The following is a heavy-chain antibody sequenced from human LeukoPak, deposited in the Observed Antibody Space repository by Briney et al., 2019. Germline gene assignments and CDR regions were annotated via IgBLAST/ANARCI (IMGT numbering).Heavy chain of an antibody. J-gene: IGHJ4*02. V-gene: IGHV3-21*01. D-gene: IGHD6-13*01. CDR2: ISSSSSYI. Sequence: GGSLRLSCAASGFTFSSYSMNWVRQAPGKGLEWVSSISSSSSYIYYADSVKGRFTISRDSAKNSLYLQMNSLRAEDTAVYYCARDSIAAAGRIDYWGQGTLVTVSS. CDR1: GFTFSSYS. CDR3: ARDSIAAAGRIDY.